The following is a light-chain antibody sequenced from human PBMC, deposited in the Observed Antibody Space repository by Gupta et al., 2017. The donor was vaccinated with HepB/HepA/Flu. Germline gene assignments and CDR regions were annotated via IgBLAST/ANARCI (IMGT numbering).Light chain of an antibody. CDR3: QQRSNWPQIT. CDR2: DAS. CDR1: QSVSSY. V-gene: IGKV3-11*01. Sequence: EIVLTQSPATLSLSPGERATLSCRASQSVSSYLAWYQQKPGQAPRLLIYDASNRATGIPARFSGSGSGTDFTLTISSLEPEDFAVYCCQQRSNWPQITFGQGTRLEIK. J-gene: IGKJ5*01.